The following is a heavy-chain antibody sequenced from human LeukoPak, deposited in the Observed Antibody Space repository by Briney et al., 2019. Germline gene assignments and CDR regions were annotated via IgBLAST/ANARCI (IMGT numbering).Heavy chain of an antibody. V-gene: IGHV3-9*01. Sequence: PGGSLRLSCAASGFTFDDYAMHWVRQAPGKGLEWVSGINWNSVRKGYADSVKGRFTISRDNAKNSLYLEMNSLRDEDTGFYYCAKGGAQLWLLTFDYWGQGILVTVSS. CDR1: GFTFDDYA. D-gene: IGHD3-22*01. J-gene: IGHJ4*02. CDR2: INWNSVRK. CDR3: AKGGAQLWLLTFDY.